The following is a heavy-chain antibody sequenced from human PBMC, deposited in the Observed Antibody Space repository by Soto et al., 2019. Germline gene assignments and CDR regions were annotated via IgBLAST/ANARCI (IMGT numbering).Heavy chain of an antibody. V-gene: IGHV3-21*05. J-gene: IGHJ4*02. CDR3: ARVAYGDYAFYY. Sequence: EVQLVESGGGLVKPGGSLRLSCAASGFTFSSYSMNWVRQAPGKGLEWLSYISSASVTTHYADSVKGRFTISRDNAKNSLYVQMNILRAEDTAVYYCARVAYGDYAFYYWGQGTPVTVSS. CDR1: GFTFSSYS. CDR2: ISSASVTT. D-gene: IGHD4-17*01.